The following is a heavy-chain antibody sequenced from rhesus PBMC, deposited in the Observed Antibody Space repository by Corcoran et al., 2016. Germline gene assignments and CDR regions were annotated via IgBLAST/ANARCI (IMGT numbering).Heavy chain of an antibody. Sequence: DVQLVESGGGLVKPGGSLRLSCVASGFTFSSYEMQWVRQAPEKGLEWFTFISASGGTTYSAASVKGRFTISRTNAKTSLFLQMNSLRAEDTAVYYCTVLFDVWGPGVLVTVSS. CDR3: TVLFDV. J-gene: IGHJ5-1*01. CDR1: GFTFSSYE. D-gene: IGHD6-13*01. V-gene: IGHV3-100*02. CDR2: ISASGGTT.